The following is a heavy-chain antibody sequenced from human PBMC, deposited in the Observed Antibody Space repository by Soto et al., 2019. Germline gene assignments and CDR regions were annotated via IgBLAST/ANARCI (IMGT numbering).Heavy chain of an antibody. D-gene: IGHD3-3*01. CDR2: IVVGSGNT. Sequence: SVKVSCKASGFTFTSSAMQWVRQARGQRLEWIGWIVVGSGNTNYAQKFQERVTITRDMSTSTAYMELSSLRSEDTAVYYCAADWSTILHPITQIWGQGTLVTVSS. V-gene: IGHV1-58*02. CDR1: GFTFTSSA. J-gene: IGHJ4*02. CDR3: AADWSTILHPITQI.